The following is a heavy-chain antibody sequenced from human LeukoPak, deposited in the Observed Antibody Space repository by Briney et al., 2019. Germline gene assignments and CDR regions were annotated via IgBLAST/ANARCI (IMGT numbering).Heavy chain of an antibody. J-gene: IGHJ4*02. V-gene: IGHV1-18*01. D-gene: IGHD5-18*01. CDR3: ARVGDTAMVLDY. CDR2: ISAYNGNT. CDR1: GYTFTSYG. Sequence: ASVKVSCKASGYTFTSYGISWVRQAPGQGLEGMGWISAYNGNTNYAQKLQGRVTMTTDTSTSTAYMELRSLGSDDTAVYYCARVGDTAMVLDYWGQGTLVTVSS.